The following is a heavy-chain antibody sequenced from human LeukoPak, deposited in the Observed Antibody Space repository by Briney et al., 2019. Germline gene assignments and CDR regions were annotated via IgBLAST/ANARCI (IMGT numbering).Heavy chain of an antibody. CDR2: INPDSGGT. CDR3: ARYDWSDEGISDYYGMDV. J-gene: IGHJ6*02. V-gene: IGHV1-2*02. CDR1: GYTFTAYY. Sequence: ASVKVSCKASGYTFTAYYMHWVRQAPGQGLEWMGGINPDSGGTIYAQKFQGRVTMTRDTSISTAYMELSRLRSDDTAVYYCARYDWSDEGISDYYGMDVWGQGTTVTVSS. D-gene: IGHD1-1*01.